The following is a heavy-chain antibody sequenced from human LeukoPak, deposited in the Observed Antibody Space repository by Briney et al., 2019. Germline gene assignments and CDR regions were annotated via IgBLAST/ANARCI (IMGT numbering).Heavy chain of an antibody. Sequence: GGSLRLSCAASGFTFSSYAMSWVRRAPGKGPEWVSAISGSGGSTYYADSVKGRFTISRDNSKNTLYLQMNSLRAEDTAVYYCAKDQLLGRNYYYGMDVWGQGTTVTVSS. CDR3: AKDQLLGRNYYYGMDV. D-gene: IGHD1-7*01. CDR1: GFTFSSYA. J-gene: IGHJ6*02. CDR2: ISGSGGST. V-gene: IGHV3-23*01.